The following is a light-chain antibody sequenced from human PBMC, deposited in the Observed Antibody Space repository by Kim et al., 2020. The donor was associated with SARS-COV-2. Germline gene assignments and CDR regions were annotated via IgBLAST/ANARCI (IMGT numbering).Light chain of an antibody. CDR1: SSNIGAGYD. V-gene: IGLV1-40*01. CDR3: QSYDSSLSVVV. J-gene: IGLJ2*01. Sequence: QGVTISCTGSSSNIGAGYDVHWYQQLPGTAPKLLISANNNRPSGVPDRFSGSRSVTSASLAITGLQAEDEADYYCQSYDSSLSVVVFGGGTKLTVL. CDR2: ANN.